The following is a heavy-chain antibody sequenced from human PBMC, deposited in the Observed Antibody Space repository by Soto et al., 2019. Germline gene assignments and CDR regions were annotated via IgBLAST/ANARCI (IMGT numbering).Heavy chain of an antibody. Sequence: SETLSLTCAVYGGSFSGYYWSWIRQPPGKGLEWIGEINHSGSTNYNPSLKSRVTISVDTSKNQFSLKLSSVTAADTAVYYCARGLPRSYDFRGLRRYNWFDPWGQGTLVTVSS. CDR2: INHSGST. V-gene: IGHV4-34*01. CDR1: GGSFSGYY. D-gene: IGHD3-3*01. CDR3: ARGLPRSYDFRGLRRYNWFDP. J-gene: IGHJ5*02.